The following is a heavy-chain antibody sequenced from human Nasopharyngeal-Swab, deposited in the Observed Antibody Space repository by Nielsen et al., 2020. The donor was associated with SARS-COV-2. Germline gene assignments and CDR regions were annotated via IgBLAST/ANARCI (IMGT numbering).Heavy chain of an antibody. Sequence: RQAPGKGLEWIGEINHSGSTNYNPSLKSRVTISVDTSKNQFSLKLSSVTAADTAVYYCVRAGDIRYYYYGMDVWGQGTTVTVSS. V-gene: IGHV4-34*01. CDR3: VRAGDIRYYYYGMDV. J-gene: IGHJ6*02. CDR2: INHSGST. D-gene: IGHD2-21*01.